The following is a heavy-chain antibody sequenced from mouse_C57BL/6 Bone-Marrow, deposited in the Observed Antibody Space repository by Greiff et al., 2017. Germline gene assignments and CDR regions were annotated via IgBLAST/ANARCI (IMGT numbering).Heavy chain of an antibody. CDR3: ARSSWGSFDY. CDR2: INPYNGGT. CDR1: GYTFTDYY. V-gene: IGHV1-19*01. D-gene: IGHD4-1*01. Sequence: DVKLQESGPVLVKPGASVKMSCKASGYTFTDYYMNWVKQSHGKSLEWIGVINPYNGGTSYNQKFKGKATLTVDKSSSTAYMELNSLTSEDSAVYYCARSSWGSFDYWGQGTTLTVSS. J-gene: IGHJ2*01.